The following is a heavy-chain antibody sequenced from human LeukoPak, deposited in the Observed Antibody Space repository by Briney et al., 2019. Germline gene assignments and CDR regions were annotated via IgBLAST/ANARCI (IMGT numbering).Heavy chain of an antibody. V-gene: IGHV3-30-3*01. CDR3: AREGGHYDFWASYYYYYMDV. CDR2: ISYDGSNK. CDR1: GFTFSSYA. D-gene: IGHD3-3*01. Sequence: GGSLRLSCAASGFTFSSYAMHWVRQAPGKGLEWVAVISYDGSNKYYADSVKGRFTISRDNSKNTLYLQMNSLRAEDTAVYYCAREGGHYDFWASYYYYYMDVWGKGTTVTVSS. J-gene: IGHJ6*03.